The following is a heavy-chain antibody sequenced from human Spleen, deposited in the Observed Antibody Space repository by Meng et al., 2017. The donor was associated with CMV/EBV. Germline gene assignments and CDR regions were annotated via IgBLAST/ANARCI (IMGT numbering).Heavy chain of an antibody. CDR3: ARDFYDIEGHNYDCFDP. CDR1: YPFTSYG. V-gene: IGHV1-18*01. CDR2: ISGYHGRT. D-gene: IGHD2/OR15-2a*01. Sequence: YPFTSYGISWVRQAPGQGLEWMGWISGYHGRTNYAQNFQGRLIMTADTSTSTAYMELRSLRSDDTAVYYCARDFYDIEGHNYDCFDPWGQGALVTVSS. J-gene: IGHJ5*02.